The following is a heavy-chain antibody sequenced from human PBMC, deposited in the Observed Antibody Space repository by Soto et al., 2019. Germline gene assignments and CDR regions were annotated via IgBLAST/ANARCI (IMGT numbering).Heavy chain of an antibody. D-gene: IGHD4-4*01. Sequence: ASVKVSCKASGYTFTGYYMHWVRQAPGQGLEWMGWINPNSGGTNYAQKFQGRVTMTRDTSISTAYMELSRLRSDDTAVYYCAVLREGDDYNAFDYWGQGTLVTVSS. CDR2: INPNSGGT. CDR1: GYTFTGYY. J-gene: IGHJ4*02. CDR3: AVLREGDDYNAFDY. V-gene: IGHV1-2*02.